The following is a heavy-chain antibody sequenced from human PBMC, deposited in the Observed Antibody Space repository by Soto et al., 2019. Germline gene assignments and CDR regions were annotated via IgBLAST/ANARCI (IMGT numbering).Heavy chain of an antibody. J-gene: IGHJ6*02. CDR1: GGTFSAYA. CDR2: ILPLSGTT. Sequence: QLQLVQSGAEVKKPGSSVKVSCKASGGTFSAYAISWVRQAPGQGLEWMGGILPLSGTTNYTQRFQGRVTNSEDKSTSTAYMELRSLRSEDTAVYYCARANPTKYYDYVWGDYRRGGMDVWGQGTTVTVSS. CDR3: ARANPTKYYDYVWGDYRRGGMDV. D-gene: IGHD3-16*02. V-gene: IGHV1-69*06.